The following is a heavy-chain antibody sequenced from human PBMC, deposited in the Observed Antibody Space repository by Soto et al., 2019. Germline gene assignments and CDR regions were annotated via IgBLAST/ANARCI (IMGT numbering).Heavy chain of an antibody. CDR1: GYTFTTYY. CDR2: ISPDGGRT. D-gene: IGHD1-1*01. J-gene: IGHJ4*02. Sequence: ASVKVSCKASGYTFTTYYMHWVRQAPGQGLEWMGIISPDGGRTSYAQKFQGRVTMTRDTSTSTVYMELSSLRSEDTAVYYCAIVTAETAYHYFDFWGQGTLVTVSS. CDR3: AIVTAETAYHYFDF. V-gene: IGHV1-46*01.